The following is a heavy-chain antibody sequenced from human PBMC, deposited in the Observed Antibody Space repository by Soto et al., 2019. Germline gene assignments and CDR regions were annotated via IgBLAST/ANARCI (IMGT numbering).Heavy chain of an antibody. CDR1: GFTFSSYG. V-gene: IGHV3-33*01. CDR3: ARDLVVRGVIGYYYYGMDV. D-gene: IGHD3-10*01. Sequence: QVQLVESGGGVVQPGRSLRLSCAASGFTFSSYGMHWVRQAPGKGLEWVAVIWYDGSNKYYADSVKGRFTISRDNSKNALYLQMNSRRAEDTAVYYCARDLVVRGVIGYYYYGMDVWGQGTTVTVSS. J-gene: IGHJ6*02. CDR2: IWYDGSNK.